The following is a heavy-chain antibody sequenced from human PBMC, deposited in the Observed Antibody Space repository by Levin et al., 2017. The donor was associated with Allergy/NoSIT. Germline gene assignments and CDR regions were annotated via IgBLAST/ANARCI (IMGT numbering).Heavy chain of an antibody. D-gene: IGHD2-21*01. CDR3: AKDCVRSSTVPFEF. Sequence: GGSLRLSCAATGFNFRVYAMTWVREVPGGGLEWVSAIDNRGTTRYYSDSVRGRFSISRDNSKNTLYLEMNSLTVEDTAIYYCAKDCVRSSTVPFEFWGQGTMVTVSS. CDR2: IDNRGTTR. V-gene: IGHV3-23*05. J-gene: IGHJ3*01. CDR1: GFNFRVYA.